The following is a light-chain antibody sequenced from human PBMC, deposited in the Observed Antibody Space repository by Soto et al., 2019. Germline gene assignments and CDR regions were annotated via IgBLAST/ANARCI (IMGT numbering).Light chain of an antibody. CDR1: QDITNY. V-gene: IGKV1-33*01. CDR2: DSS. J-gene: IGKJ5*01. Sequence: DIQMTQSPSSLSASVGDRVTIICQASQDITNYLNCYQQKPGKAPNLLIHDSSNLETGVPSKFSGSGTGTYFSFTISSLQPEDIATYYCQQYDTLPLTFGQGTRLEIK. CDR3: QQYDTLPLT.